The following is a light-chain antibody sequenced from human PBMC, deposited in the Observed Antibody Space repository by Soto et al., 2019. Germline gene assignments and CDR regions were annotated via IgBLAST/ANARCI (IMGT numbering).Light chain of an antibody. CDR1: QSVSSY. Sequence: EIVLTQSPATLSLSPGERATLSCRASQSVSSYLAWYQQKPDQAPRLLIYDAYNRATGIPARFSGRGSGTDFTLTTSSLEPEDFAVYYCQQRGNWPYSFGQGTKLEIK. CDR2: DAY. V-gene: IGKV3-11*01. CDR3: QQRGNWPYS. J-gene: IGKJ2*03.